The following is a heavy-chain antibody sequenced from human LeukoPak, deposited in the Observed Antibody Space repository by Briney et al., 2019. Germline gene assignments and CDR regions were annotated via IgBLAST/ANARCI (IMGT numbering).Heavy chain of an antibody. V-gene: IGHV4-4*07. CDR1: GGSISSYY. J-gene: IGHJ4*02. CDR3: ARVMNNWNYFDY. D-gene: IGHD1-1*01. Sequence: SETLSLTCTVSGGSISSYYWSWIRQPAGKGLEWIGRIYSSGSTNYNPSLKSRVTMSVDTSKNQFSLKLSSVTAADTAVYYCARVMNNWNYFDYWGQGTLVTVSS. CDR2: IYSSGST.